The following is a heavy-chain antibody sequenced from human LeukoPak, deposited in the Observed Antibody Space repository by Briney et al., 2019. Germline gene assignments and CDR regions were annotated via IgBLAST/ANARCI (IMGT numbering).Heavy chain of an antibody. Sequence: PGGSLRLSCAASRFTFSDYSMNWVRQAPGKGLQWVASISSGSVYIYYADSMKGRFTISRDNAKNSMYLQMNSLRAEDTAAYYCARVSPNTVTTLQYFDYWGQGTLVTVSS. CDR2: ISSGSVYI. CDR3: ARVSPNTVTTLQYFDY. V-gene: IGHV3-21*01. D-gene: IGHD4-17*01. J-gene: IGHJ4*02. CDR1: RFTFSDYS.